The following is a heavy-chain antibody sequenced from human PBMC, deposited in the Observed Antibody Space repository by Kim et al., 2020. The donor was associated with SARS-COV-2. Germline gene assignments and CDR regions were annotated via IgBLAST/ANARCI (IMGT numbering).Heavy chain of an antibody. V-gene: IGHV4-39*01. Sequence: SETLSLTCTVSGGSISSSSYYWGWIRQPPGKGLEWIGSIYYSGSTYYNPSLKSRVTISVDTSKNQFSLKLSSVTAADTAVYYCATGPPRRFGERGDYWGQGTLVTVSS. CDR2: IYYSGST. CDR3: ATGPPRRFGERGDY. CDR1: GGSISSSSYY. D-gene: IGHD3-10*01. J-gene: IGHJ4*02.